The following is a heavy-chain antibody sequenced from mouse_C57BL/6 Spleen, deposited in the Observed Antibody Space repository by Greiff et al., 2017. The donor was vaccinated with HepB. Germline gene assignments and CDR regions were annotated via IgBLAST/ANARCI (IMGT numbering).Heavy chain of an antibody. J-gene: IGHJ1*03. V-gene: IGHV1-81*01. CDR1: GYTFTSYG. D-gene: IGHD1-1*01. CDR3: ARSGTVVARDWYFDV. CDR2: IYPRSGNT. Sequence: VKLMESGAELARPGASVKLSCKASGYTFTSYGISWVKQRTGQGLEWIGEIYPRSGNTYYNEKFKGKATLTADKSSSTAYMELRSLTSEDSAVYFCARSGTVVARDWYFDVWGTGTTVTVSS.